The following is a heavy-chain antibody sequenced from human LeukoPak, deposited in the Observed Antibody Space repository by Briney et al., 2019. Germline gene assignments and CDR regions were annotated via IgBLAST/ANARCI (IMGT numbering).Heavy chain of an antibody. V-gene: IGHV3-23*01. J-gene: IGHJ4*02. Sequence: GRSLRLSCAASGFTFSSYAMSWVRQAPGKGLEWVSAISGSGGSTYYADSVKGRFTISRDNSKNTLYLQMNSLRAEDTAVYYCAKVRAGYYYDSSIDHWGQGTLVTVSS. D-gene: IGHD3-22*01. CDR3: AKVRAGYYYDSSIDH. CDR2: ISGSGGST. CDR1: GFTFSSYA.